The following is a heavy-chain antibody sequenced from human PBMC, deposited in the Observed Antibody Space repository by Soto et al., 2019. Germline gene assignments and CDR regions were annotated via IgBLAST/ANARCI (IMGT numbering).Heavy chain of an antibody. Sequence: GASVKVSCKASGGTFSSYAISWVRQAPGRGLEWMGGIIPLFGTTNYAQKFRGRVTVTADESTSTVYMEVRSLRFEDTAVYYCARANGSSWYHWFDPWGQGTLVTAPQ. J-gene: IGHJ5*02. V-gene: IGHV1-69*13. CDR2: IIPLFGTT. D-gene: IGHD6-13*01. CDR3: ARANGSSWYHWFDP. CDR1: GGTFSSYA.